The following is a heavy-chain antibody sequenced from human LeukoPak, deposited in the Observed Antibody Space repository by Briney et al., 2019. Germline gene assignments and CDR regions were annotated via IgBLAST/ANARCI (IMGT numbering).Heavy chain of an antibody. CDR1: GFTFSSYS. J-gene: IGHJ4*02. CDR3: ARVGWFGELIPDY. D-gene: IGHD3-10*01. CDR2: ISSSSSYI. Sequence: GGSLRLSCAASGFTFSSYSMNWVRQAPGKGLEWVSSISSSSSYIYYADSVKGRFTISRDNAKNSLYLQMNSLRAEDTAVYYCARVGWFGELIPDYWGQGTLVTVSP. V-gene: IGHV3-21*01.